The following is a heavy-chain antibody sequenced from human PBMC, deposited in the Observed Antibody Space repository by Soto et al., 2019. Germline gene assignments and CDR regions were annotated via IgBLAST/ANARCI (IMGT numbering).Heavy chain of an antibody. CDR1: GGTFSSYA. J-gene: IGHJ6*02. Sequence: ASVKVSCKASGGTFSSYAISWVRQAPGQGLEWMGGIIPIFGTANYAQKFQGRVTITADKSTSTAYMELSSLRSEDTAVYYCAGSMDIVVVPAAGRSYSHYGMDVWGQGTTVTVSS. CDR3: AGSMDIVVVPAAGRSYSHYGMDV. D-gene: IGHD2-2*03. CDR2: IIPIFGTA. V-gene: IGHV1-69*06.